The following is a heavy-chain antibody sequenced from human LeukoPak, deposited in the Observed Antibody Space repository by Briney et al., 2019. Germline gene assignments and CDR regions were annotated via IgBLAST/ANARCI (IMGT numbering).Heavy chain of an antibody. CDR2: MYHSGST. Sequence: SXTLSLTCGVSGDSINSGHYWGWIRPPPGKGLEWIGSMYHSGSTYYNPSLKRRVTISIDTSKNQFSLKLRSVTAADTAVYFCARNVTMVLPGQGAFDIWGQGTMVTVSS. V-gene: IGHV4-38-2*01. CDR1: GDSINSGHY. CDR3: ARNVTMVLPGQGAFDI. D-gene: IGHD4/OR15-4a*01. J-gene: IGHJ3*02.